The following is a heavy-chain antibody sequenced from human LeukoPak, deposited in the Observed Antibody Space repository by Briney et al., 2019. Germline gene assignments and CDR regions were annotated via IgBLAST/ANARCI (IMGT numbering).Heavy chain of an antibody. Sequence: AASVKVSFKASGGTFSSYAISWVRQAPGQGLEWMGGIIPIFGTANYAQKFQGRVTITADKSTSTAYMELSSLRSEDTAVYYCARSFPYSSSWYHWFDPWGQGTLVPVSS. CDR1: GGTFSSYA. CDR2: IIPIFGTA. V-gene: IGHV1-69*06. J-gene: IGHJ5*02. D-gene: IGHD6-13*01. CDR3: ARSFPYSSSWYHWFDP.